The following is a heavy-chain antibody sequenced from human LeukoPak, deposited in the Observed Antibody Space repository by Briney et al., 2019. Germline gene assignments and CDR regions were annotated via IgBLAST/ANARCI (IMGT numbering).Heavy chain of an antibody. Sequence: SVKVSCKASGGTFSSYAISWVRQAPGQGLEWMGGIIPIFGTANYAQKFQGRVTITADESTSTAYMELSSLRFEDTAVYYCARDKSYYDSSAPPGTIDPWGQGTLVTVSS. CDR2: IIPIFGTA. CDR1: GGTFSSYA. V-gene: IGHV1-69*13. D-gene: IGHD3-22*01. J-gene: IGHJ5*02. CDR3: ARDKSYYDSSAPPGTIDP.